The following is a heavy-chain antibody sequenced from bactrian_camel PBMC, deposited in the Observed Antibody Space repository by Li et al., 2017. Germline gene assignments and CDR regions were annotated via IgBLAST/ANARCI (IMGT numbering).Heavy chain of an antibody. V-gene: IGHV3S10*01. D-gene: IGHD2*01. Sequence: VQLVESGGGLVQPGGSLRLSCAASGFIFNTYSWFRQAPGQEREGVAGIDMDGSTVYADSVKGRFTISDNARNTMYLQMNTLEPEDTAMYYCVADYELRYGHFDFNIGSRGQGTQVTVS. CDR3: VADYELRYGHFDFNIGS. CDR2: IDMDGST. J-gene: IGHJ4*01. CDR1: GFIFNTY.